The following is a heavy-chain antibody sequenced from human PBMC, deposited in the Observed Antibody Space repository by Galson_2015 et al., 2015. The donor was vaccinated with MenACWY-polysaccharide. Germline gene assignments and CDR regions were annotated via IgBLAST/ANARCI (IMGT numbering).Heavy chain of an antibody. D-gene: IGHD3-10*01. CDR3: ARMLRPYGTFVS. CDR1: GFSLSTGGMC. CDR2: IDWDDDK. J-gene: IGHJ4*02. Sequence: PALVKPTQTLTLTCTFSGFSLSTGGMCVSWIRQPPGKALEWLARIDWDDDKYYSTSLKTRLTISKDTFKNQVVLTMTNMDPVDTATYYCARMLRPYGTFVSWGQGTLVTVSS. V-gene: IGHV2-70*11.